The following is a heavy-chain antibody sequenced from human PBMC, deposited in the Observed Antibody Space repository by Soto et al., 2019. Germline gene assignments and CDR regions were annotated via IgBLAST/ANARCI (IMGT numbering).Heavy chain of an antibody. D-gene: IGHD3-9*01. CDR1: GGSISSTSYY. CDR3: ARLEGLATISYYFDF. Sequence: SERPALSSTVSGGSISSTSYYWGWINQPPGKGLEWIGSIYYSGSTYYNPSLKSRVTISVDTSKNQFSLKLSSVTAADTAVYYCARLEGLATISYYFDFWGQGALVTVSS. CDR2: IYYSGST. V-gene: IGHV4-39*01. J-gene: IGHJ4*02.